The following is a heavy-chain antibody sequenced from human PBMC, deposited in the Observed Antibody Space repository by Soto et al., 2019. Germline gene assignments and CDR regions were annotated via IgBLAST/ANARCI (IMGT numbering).Heavy chain of an antibody. D-gene: IGHD3-9*01. CDR3: ARGGYDILTGYLLYFDY. V-gene: IGHV1-18*01. Sequence: APVKVSCKASGYTFTSYGISWVRQAPGQGLEWMGWISAYNGNTNYAQKLQGRVTMTTDTSTSTAYMELRSLRSDDTAVYYCARGGYDILTGYLLYFDYWGQGTLVTVSS. CDR1: GYTFTSYG. J-gene: IGHJ4*02. CDR2: ISAYNGNT.